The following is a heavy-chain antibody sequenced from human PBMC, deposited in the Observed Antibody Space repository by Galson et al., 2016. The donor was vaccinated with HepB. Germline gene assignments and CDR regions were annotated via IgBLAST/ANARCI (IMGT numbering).Heavy chain of an antibody. CDR1: GFTFSGYK. V-gene: IGHV3-48*01. Sequence: SLRLSCAASGFTFSGYKMNWVRQAPGKALEWVSYISTTSSAIYYADSVKGRFSISRDNAKNTLYLQMNSLRAEDTAVYYCAKAYGSGSSFYYYYGMDVWGQGTTVTVSS. CDR2: ISTTSSAI. J-gene: IGHJ6*02. D-gene: IGHD3-10*01. CDR3: AKAYGSGSSFYYYYGMDV.